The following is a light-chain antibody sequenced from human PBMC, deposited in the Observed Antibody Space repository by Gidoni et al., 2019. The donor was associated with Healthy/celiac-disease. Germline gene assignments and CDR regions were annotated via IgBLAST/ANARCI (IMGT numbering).Light chain of an antibody. CDR2: VAS. CDR1: QSISSY. V-gene: IGKV1-39*01. J-gene: IGKJ1*01. CDR3: QQRYSTPPT. Sequence: DIQMPPSPSSLSAAVGDRVTITCPASQSISSYLTWYQHKPWQDPKILIYVASSLQSGVPSRFSGSGSGTDFYLTISTLQPEDFAAYYCQQRYSTPPTFGKGTKVEIK.